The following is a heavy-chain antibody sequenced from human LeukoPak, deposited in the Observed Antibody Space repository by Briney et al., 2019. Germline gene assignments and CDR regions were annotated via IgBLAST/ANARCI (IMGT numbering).Heavy chain of an antibody. J-gene: IGHJ4*02. Sequence: PGGSLRLSCAASGFTFSSYGMPWVRQAPGKGLEWVAVISYDGSNKYYADSVKGRFTISRDNSKNTLYLQMNSLRTEDTAVYYCAKEAGARHFDYWGQGTLVTVSS. CDR2: ISYDGSNK. D-gene: IGHD6-19*01. CDR3: AKEAGARHFDY. V-gene: IGHV3-30*18. CDR1: GFTFSSYG.